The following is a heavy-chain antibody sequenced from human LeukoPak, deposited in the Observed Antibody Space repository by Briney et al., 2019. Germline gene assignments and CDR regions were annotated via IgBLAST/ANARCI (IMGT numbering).Heavy chain of an antibody. Sequence: PGGSLRLSCEASGFAVSDNYMSWVRQAPGKGLEWVSLIYSDGSTYYADSVKGRFTISRDNSKNTLYLQMDSLRVEDTAVYYCARDGSNSSYYAEYFQHWGQGTLVTVSS. CDR3: ARDGSNSSYYAEYFQH. D-gene: IGHD1-26*01. CDR1: GFAVSDNY. J-gene: IGHJ1*01. V-gene: IGHV3-53*01. CDR2: IYSDGST.